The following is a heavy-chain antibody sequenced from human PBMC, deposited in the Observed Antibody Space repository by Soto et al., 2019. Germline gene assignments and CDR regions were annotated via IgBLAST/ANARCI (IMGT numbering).Heavy chain of an antibody. CDR2: ISGYNGHT. J-gene: IGHJ6*02. Sequence: GASVKVSCKASTYTFTSFGISWVRQAPGQGLEWMGWISGYNGHTNFAQELQGRLTMTTDTPTNTAYMELRSLTPDDTAVYYCARSGATRPVYYHGMDVWGQGTTVTVSS. CDR3: ARSGATRPVYYHGMDV. D-gene: IGHD1-26*01. V-gene: IGHV1-18*04. CDR1: TYTFTSFG.